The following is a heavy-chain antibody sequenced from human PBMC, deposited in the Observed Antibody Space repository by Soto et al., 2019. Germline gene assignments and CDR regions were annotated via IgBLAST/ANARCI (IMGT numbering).Heavy chain of an antibody. D-gene: IGHD6-13*01. Sequence: ASVKVSCKASGYTFTSYGISWVRPAPGQGLEWMGWISAYTGNTNYAQKLQGRVTMTTDTSKSTAYMELRSLRSDDTAVYYCARDPPRIAAAGTLDYWGQGTLVTVSS. CDR2: ISAYTGNT. J-gene: IGHJ4*02. CDR3: ARDPPRIAAAGTLDY. V-gene: IGHV1-18*04. CDR1: GYTFTSYG.